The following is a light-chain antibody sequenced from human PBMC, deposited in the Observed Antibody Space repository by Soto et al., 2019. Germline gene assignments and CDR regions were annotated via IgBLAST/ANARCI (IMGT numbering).Light chain of an antibody. CDR3: QQYTNAHGIT. CDR2: AAS. J-gene: IGKJ5*01. V-gene: IGKV3-20*01. CDR1: QGVGNKY. Sequence: EIALTQSPGNLSLSPGERATLSCRASQGVGNKYLAWYQQRPGQAPSLLIYAASSRATGVPDRFSGSGSGTVFTLTISRLEPEDFAVYYCQQYTNAHGITFGQGTRLEIK.